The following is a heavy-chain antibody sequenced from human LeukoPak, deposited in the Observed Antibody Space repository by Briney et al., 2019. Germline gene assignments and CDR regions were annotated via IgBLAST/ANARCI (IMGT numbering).Heavy chain of an antibody. J-gene: IGHJ3*02. V-gene: IGHV3-7*01. CDR2: IKQDGSEK. Sequence: GGSLRLSCAASGFTFSSYWMSWVRQAPGKGLEWVANIKQDGSEKYYVDSVKGRFTISRDNAKNSLYLQMNSLRAEDTAVYYCAREGVLIGDFWSGYPDAFDMWGQGTMVTVSS. CDR3: AREGVLIGDFWSGYPDAFDM. CDR1: GFTFSSYW. D-gene: IGHD3-3*01.